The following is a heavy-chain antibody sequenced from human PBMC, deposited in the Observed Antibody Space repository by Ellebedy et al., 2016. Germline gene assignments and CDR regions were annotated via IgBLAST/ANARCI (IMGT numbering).Heavy chain of an antibody. CDR2: FDPEDGET. CDR3: ATALSGMVYAIGRDAFDI. J-gene: IGHJ3*02. D-gene: IGHD2-8*01. V-gene: IGHV1-24*01. Sequence: ASVKVSXXVSGYTLTELSMHWVRQAPGKGLEWMGGFDPEDGETIYAQKFQGRVTMTEDTSTDTAYMELSSLRSEDTAVYYCATALSGMVYAIGRDAFDIWGQGTMVTVSS. CDR1: GYTLTELS.